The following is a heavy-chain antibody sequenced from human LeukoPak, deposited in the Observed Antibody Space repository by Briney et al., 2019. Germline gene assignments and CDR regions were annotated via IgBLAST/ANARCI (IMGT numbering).Heavy chain of an antibody. D-gene: IGHD3-10*01. V-gene: IGHV3-11*01. J-gene: IGHJ4*02. CDR3: AKDMRGSGTYYFDY. CDR2: ISSSGSNI. CDR1: GFTFSDYY. Sequence: GGSLRLSCAASGFTFSDYYISWIRQAPGKGLEWGSYISSSGSNIYYGGSVKGRFTISRDNAKNSLYLQMNSLRAEDTALYYCAKDMRGSGTYYFDYWGRGTLVTVSS.